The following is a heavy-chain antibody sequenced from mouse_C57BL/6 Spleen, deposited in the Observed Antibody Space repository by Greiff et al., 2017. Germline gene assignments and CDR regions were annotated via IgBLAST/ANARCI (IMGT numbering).Heavy chain of an antibody. J-gene: IGHJ3*01. V-gene: IGHV1-69*01. CDR3: ARFDGYGY. CDR2: IDPSDSYT. CDR1: GYTFTSYW. D-gene: IGHD2-3*01. Sequence: QVQLQQSGAELVMPGASVKLSCKASGYTFTSYWMHWVKQRPGQGLEWIGEIDPSDSYTNYNQKFKGKSTLTVDKSSSTAYMQLSSLTSEDSAVYYCARFDGYGYWGQGTLVTVSA.